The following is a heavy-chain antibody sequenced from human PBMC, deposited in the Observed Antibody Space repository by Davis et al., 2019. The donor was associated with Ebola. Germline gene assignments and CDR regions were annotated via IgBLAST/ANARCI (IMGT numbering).Heavy chain of an antibody. CDR1: DGSISSTNW. CDR2: IYHSGRT. CDR3: AGGWDSSGGEN. V-gene: IGHV4-4*02. J-gene: IGHJ4*02. Sequence: MPSETLSLTCTVSDGSISSTNWWTWVRQPPGKGLEWIGEIYHSGRTNYNPSLKSRVTISVDTSKNQFSLKLSSVTAAETAVYYWAGGWDSSGGENWGQGTLVTVSS. D-gene: IGHD3-22*01.